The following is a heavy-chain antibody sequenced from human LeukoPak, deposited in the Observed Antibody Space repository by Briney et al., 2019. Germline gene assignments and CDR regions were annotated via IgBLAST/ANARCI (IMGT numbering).Heavy chain of an antibody. CDR3: ARGRYGDYFGY. V-gene: IGHV4-59*12. J-gene: IGHJ4*02. CDR2: IYYSGST. CDR1: GGSISSYY. Sequence: SETLSLTCTVSGGSISSYYWSWIRQPPGKGLEWIGYIYYSGSTNYNPSLKSRVTISVDTSKNQFSLKLSSVTAADTAVYYCARGRYGDYFGYWGQGTLVTVSS. D-gene: IGHD4-17*01.